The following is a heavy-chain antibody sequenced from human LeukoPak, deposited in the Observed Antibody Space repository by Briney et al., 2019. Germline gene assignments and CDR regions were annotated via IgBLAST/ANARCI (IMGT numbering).Heavy chain of an antibody. CDR2: MNPNSGNT. D-gene: IGHD1-1*01. CDR3: ARDHPHNWGLFDY. Sequence: ASVKVSCKASGYTFTSYDINWVRQATGQGLEWMGWMNPNSGNTGYAQKFQGRVTMTRNTSISTAYMELSSLRSEDTAVYYCARDHPHNWGLFDYWGQGTLVTVSS. V-gene: IGHV1-8*01. J-gene: IGHJ4*02. CDR1: GYTFTSYD.